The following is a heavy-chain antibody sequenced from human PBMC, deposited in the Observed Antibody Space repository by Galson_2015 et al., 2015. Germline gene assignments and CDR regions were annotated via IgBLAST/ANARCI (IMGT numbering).Heavy chain of an antibody. V-gene: IGHV1-8*02. J-gene: IGHJ6*03. Sequence: SVKVSCKASGGTFSSYAISWVRQAPGQGLEWMGWMNPNSGNTGYAQKFQGRVTMTRNTSISTAYMELSSLRSEDTAVYYCARVYCSSASCSQLKYYYYYYRDVWGKGTTVTVSS. CDR2: MNPNSGNT. D-gene: IGHD2-2*01. CDR3: ARVYCSSASCSQLKYYYYYYRDV. CDR1: GGTFSSYA.